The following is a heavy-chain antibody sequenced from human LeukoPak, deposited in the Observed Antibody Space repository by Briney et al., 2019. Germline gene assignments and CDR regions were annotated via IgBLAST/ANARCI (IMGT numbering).Heavy chain of an antibody. J-gene: IGHJ4*02. CDR1: GGFISSSSYY. Sequence: PSETLSLTCTVSGGFISSSSYYWGWIRQPPGKGLEWIGSIYYSGSTYYNPSLKSRVTISVDTSKNQFSLKLSSVTAADTAVYYCARVNSSGWHSGVYWGQGTLVTVSS. CDR3: ARVNSSGWHSGVY. V-gene: IGHV4-39*01. D-gene: IGHD6-19*01. CDR2: IYYSGST.